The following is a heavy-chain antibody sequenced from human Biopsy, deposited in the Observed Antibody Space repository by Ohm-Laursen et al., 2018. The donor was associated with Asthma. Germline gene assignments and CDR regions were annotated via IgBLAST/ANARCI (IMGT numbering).Heavy chain of an antibody. V-gene: IGHV1-18*01. CDR1: GYTFNSAG. D-gene: IGHD3-10*01. Sequence: ESSVKVSCKTSGYTFNSAGITWVRQAPGQELEWMGWISVYNGNTKVAQKLQDRVTMITDTSTSTAYMELRSPRSDDTAVYFCARAVDYSHYYGIDVWGQGTTVTVS. CDR2: ISVYNGNT. CDR3: ARAVDYSHYYGIDV. J-gene: IGHJ6*02.